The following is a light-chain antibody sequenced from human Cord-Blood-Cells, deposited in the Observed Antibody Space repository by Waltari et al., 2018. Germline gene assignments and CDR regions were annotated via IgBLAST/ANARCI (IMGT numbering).Light chain of an antibody. J-gene: IGKJ5*01. CDR2: AAS. V-gene: IGKV1-39*01. CDR3: QQSYSTLSIT. CDR1: QSISSY. Sequence: DIQMTQSPSSLSASVEDRVTITCRASQSISSYLNWYQQKPGKAPKLLIYAASSLQSGVPSRFSGSGSGTDFTLTISSLQPEDFATYYCQQSYSTLSITFGQGTRLEIK.